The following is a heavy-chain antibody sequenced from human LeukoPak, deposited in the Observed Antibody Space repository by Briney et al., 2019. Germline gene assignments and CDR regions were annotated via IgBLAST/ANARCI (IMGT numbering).Heavy chain of an antibody. D-gene: IGHD1-26*01. Sequence: SETLSLTCTVSGGSISSYYWSWIRQPPGKGLEWIGYIYYSGSTNYNPSLKSRVTISVDTSKNQFSLKLSSVTAADTAVYYCAREPWAAHFDYWGQGTLVTVSS. CDR2: IYYSGST. V-gene: IGHV4-59*12. J-gene: IGHJ4*02. CDR3: AREPWAAHFDY. CDR1: GGSISSYY.